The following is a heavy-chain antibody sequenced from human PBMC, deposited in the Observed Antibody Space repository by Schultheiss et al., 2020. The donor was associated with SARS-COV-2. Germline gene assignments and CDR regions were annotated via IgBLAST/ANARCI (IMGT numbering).Heavy chain of an antibody. CDR1: GGSISSGDYY. CDR2: IYYSGST. V-gene: IGHV4-30-4*01. D-gene: IGHD4-17*01. J-gene: IGHJ4*02. CDR3: AREGMTTVTTEGIDY. Sequence: SETLSLTCTVSGGSISSGDYYWSWIRQPPGKGLEWIGYIYYSGSTYYNPSLKSRVTISVDTSKTQSSLKLSSVTAADTAVYYCAREGMTTVTTEGIDYWGQGTLVTVSS.